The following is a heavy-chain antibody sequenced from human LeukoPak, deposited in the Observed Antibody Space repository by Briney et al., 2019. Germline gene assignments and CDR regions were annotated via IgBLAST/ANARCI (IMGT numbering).Heavy chain of an antibody. CDR1: GYTFTGYY. V-gene: IGHV1-2*02. Sequence: GASVKVSCKASGYTFTGYYMHWVRQAPGQGLEWMGWINPNSGGTNYAQKFQGRVTMTRDTSISTAYMELSRLRSDDTAVYYCARGQGNTNYDSSGYVLLAGWGQGTLVTVSS. CDR3: ARGQGNTNYDSSGYVLLAG. D-gene: IGHD3-22*01. J-gene: IGHJ4*02. CDR2: INPNSGGT.